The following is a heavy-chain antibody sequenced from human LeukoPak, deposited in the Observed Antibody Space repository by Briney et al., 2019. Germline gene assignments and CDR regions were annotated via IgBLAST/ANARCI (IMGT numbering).Heavy chain of an antibody. CDR1: GGSINNYY. CDR3: ARGKNSRGSGSPFDY. V-gene: IGHV4-59*12. J-gene: IGHJ4*02. D-gene: IGHD3-10*01. Sequence: SETLSLTCTVSGGSINNYYWSWIRQPPGKELEWIGYIYYSGSTNYNPSLKSRVTISVDTSKNQFSLKLSSVTAADTAVYYCARGKNSRGSGSPFDYWGQGTLVTVSS. CDR2: IYYSGST.